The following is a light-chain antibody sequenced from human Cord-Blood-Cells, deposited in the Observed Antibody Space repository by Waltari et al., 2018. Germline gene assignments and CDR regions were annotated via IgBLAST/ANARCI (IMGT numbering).Light chain of an antibody. CDR1: SSDVGGLNY. V-gene: IGLV2-14*01. Sequence: QSALTPPASVSGSPGQSITISCTGTSSDVGGLNYFPWYQQPPGKAPKLMIYDVSNRPSGVSNRFSGSKSGNTASLTISGLQAEDEADYYCSSYTSSSTYVFGTGTKVTVL. CDR3: SSYTSSSTYV. CDR2: DVS. J-gene: IGLJ1*01.